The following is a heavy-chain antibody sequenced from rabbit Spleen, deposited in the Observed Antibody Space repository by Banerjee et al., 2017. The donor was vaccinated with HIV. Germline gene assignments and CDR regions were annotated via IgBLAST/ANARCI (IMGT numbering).Heavy chain of an antibody. Sequence: QEQLEESGGDLVKPGASLTLTCTASGFSFSNNYVVCWVRQAPGKGLEWIGYIDPVFGSAYYASWVNGRFSISRENTQNTVSLQLNSLTAADTATYFCTRDVAGREDFDLWGPGTLVTVS. V-gene: IGHV1S45*01. D-gene: IGHD4-2*01. CDR2: IDPVFGSA. CDR3: TRDVAGREDFDL. J-gene: IGHJ4*01. CDR1: GFSFSNNYV.